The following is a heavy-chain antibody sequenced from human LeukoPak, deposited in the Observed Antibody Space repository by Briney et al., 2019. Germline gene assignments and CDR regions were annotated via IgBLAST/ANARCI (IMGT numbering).Heavy chain of an antibody. Sequence: ASVKVSCKVSGYTLTELSMHWVRQAPGKGLEWRVGFDPEDGETIYAQKFQGRVTMTEDTSTDTAYSELRSLRSEDTAVYYCTTMPAFCRDFWSGYEYWGQGTLVTVSS. CDR2: FDPEDGET. CDR1: GYTLTELS. V-gene: IGHV1-24*01. J-gene: IGHJ4*02. CDR3: TTMPAFCRDFWSGYEY. D-gene: IGHD3-3*01.